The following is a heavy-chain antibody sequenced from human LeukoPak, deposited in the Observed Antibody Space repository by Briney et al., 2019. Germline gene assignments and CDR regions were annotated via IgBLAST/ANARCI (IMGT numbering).Heavy chain of an antibody. J-gene: IGHJ4*02. D-gene: IGHD3-9*01. Sequence: PSETLSLTCAVSGYSISSGYYWGWIRQPPGKGLEWIGSIYHSGSTYYNPSLKSRVTISVDTSKNQFSLKLSSVTAADTAVYYCARTGGEYYDILTGYSYYFDYWGQGTLVTVSS. CDR1: GYSISSGYY. CDR3: ARTGGEYYDILTGYSYYFDY. CDR2: IYHSGST. V-gene: IGHV4-38-2*01.